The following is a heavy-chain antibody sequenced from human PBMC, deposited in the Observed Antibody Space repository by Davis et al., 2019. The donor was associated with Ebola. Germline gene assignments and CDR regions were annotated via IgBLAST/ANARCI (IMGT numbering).Heavy chain of an antibody. J-gene: IGHJ4*02. D-gene: IGHD1-1*01. CDR3: ARGLYPWELDY. CDR2: IYSSRSISGST. CDR1: GGSINSRY. Sequence: SETLSLTCTVSGGSINSRYWSWIRQPAGKGLQWIGRIYSSRSISGSTDYNPSLKSRVTMSMDTPKNQFSLKLSSVTAADTAVYYCARGLYPWELDYWGQGTLVTVSS. V-gene: IGHV4-4*07.